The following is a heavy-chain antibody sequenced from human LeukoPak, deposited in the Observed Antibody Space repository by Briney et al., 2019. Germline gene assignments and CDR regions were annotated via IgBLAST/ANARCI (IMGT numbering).Heavy chain of an antibody. Sequence: SETLSLTCAVYGGSFSGYYWSWIRQPPGKGLEWIGEINHSGSTNYNPSLKSRVTISVDASKNQFSLKLSSVTAADTAVYYCARGSTFDPWGQGTLVTVSS. CDR3: ARGSTFDP. CDR2: INHSGST. J-gene: IGHJ5*02. CDR1: GGSFSGYY. V-gene: IGHV4-34*01.